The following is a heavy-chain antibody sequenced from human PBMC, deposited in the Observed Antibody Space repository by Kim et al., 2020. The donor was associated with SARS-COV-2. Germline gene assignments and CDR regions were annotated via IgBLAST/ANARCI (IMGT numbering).Heavy chain of an antibody. J-gene: IGHJ4*02. Sequence: GGSLRLSCAGSGFSFADHAMHWIRQAPGRGLEWVSGISWNSGNIGYADSVKGRFTISRDNAKNSLYLQMNSLRAEDTALYYCAKDPVWFGELLSLFYFNYCGEGTLVNVSS. V-gene: IGHV3-9*01. CDR1: GFSFADHA. CDR3: AKDPVWFGELLSLFYFNY. D-gene: IGHD3-10*01. CDR2: ISWNSGNI.